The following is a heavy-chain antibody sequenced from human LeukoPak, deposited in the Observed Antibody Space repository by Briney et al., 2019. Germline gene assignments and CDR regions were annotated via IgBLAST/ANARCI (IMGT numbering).Heavy chain of an antibody. J-gene: IGHJ4*02. CDR1: GGSIRSYY. CDR3: ARGRVRPFDY. CDR2: IYYTGST. D-gene: IGHD1-1*01. Sequence: SETLSLTCTVSGGSIRSYYWSWVRQPPGKGLEWIGYIYYTGSTNYNPSLKSRVTTSVDTSKNQFSLKLSSVTAADTAVYYCARGRVRPFDYWGQGTLVTVSS. V-gene: IGHV4-59*12.